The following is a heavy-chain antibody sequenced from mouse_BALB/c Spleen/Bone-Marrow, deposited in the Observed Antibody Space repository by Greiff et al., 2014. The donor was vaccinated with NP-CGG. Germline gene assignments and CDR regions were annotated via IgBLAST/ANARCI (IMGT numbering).Heavy chain of an antibody. J-gene: IGHJ3*01. CDR1: GYSITSDYA. V-gene: IGHV3-2*02. CDR3: ARRDWDAFAY. D-gene: IGHD4-1*01. Sequence: EVQLVESGPGLVKPSQSLSLTCTVTGYSITSDYAWNWIRQFPGNKLEWMGYISYSGSTSYNPSLKGRISITRDTSKNQFFLQLKSVTTEDTATYYCARRDWDAFAYWGQGTLVTVSA. CDR2: ISYSGST.